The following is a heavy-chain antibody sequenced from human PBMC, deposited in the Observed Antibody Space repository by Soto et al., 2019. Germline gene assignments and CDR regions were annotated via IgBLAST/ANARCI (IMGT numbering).Heavy chain of an antibody. CDR1: GYTFTSYD. D-gene: IGHD3-3*01. J-gene: IGHJ4*02. V-gene: IGHV1-8*01. CDR3: ARERPFFGDY. CDR2: MNPNSGNT. Sequence: QVQLVQSGAEVKKPGASVKVSCKASGYTFTSYDINWVRQATGQGLEWMGWMNPNSGNTGYAQKFQGRVTMTRNTFIRKAYRERSSLRSEDRAVFYCARERPFFGDYWGKGPLVTVPS.